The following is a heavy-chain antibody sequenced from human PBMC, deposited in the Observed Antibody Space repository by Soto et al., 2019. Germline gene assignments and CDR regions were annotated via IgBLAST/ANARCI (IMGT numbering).Heavy chain of an antibody. CDR3: ARVTRVGDYDY. Sequence: PSETLSLTCTVSGGSISSYYWSWIRQPPGKGLEWIGYIYYSGSTNYNPSLKSRVTISVDTSKNQFSLKLSSVTAADTAVYYCARVTRVGDYDYWGQGTLVTVSS. D-gene: IGHD1-26*01. J-gene: IGHJ4*02. V-gene: IGHV4-59*01. CDR2: IYYSGST. CDR1: GGSISSYY.